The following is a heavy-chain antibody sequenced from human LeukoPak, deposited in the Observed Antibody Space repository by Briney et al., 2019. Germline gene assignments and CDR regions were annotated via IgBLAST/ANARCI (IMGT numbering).Heavy chain of an antibody. Sequence: SETLSLTCTVSGYSTTTGHYWGWIRQPPGRGLEWIGSIYHGETTYYNPSLKTRLTISLDTSKNQFSLKLSSVTAADTAVYYCASNWSDFDYWGQGILVTVSS. V-gene: IGHV4-38-2*02. CDR2: IYHGETT. CDR1: GYSTTTGHY. J-gene: IGHJ4*02. D-gene: IGHD1-1*01. CDR3: ASNWSDFDY.